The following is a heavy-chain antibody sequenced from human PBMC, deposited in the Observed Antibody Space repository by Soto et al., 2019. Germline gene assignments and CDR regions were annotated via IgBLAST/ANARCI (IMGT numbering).Heavy chain of an antibody. CDR3: ARINYYDSSTYRRFDS. CDR2: VFSNNGK. J-gene: IGHJ4*02. V-gene: IGHV2-26*01. CDR1: GSSLNNGRMG. Sequence: QVTLKESGPLLVTPTDTLTLTFTFFGSSLNNGRMGLSWLHQSPGNHLEWLAHVFSNNGKSYTSSLKSRLTVNKDTSKSQVVLTLRNMDPVDTGTYYCARINYYDSSTYRRFDSWGQGTLVNVS. D-gene: IGHD3-22*01.